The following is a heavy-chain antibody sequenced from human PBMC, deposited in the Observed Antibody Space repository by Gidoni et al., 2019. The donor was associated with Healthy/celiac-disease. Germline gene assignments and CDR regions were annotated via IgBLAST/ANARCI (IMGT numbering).Heavy chain of an antibody. V-gene: IGHV5-51*01. D-gene: IGHD2-2*01. CDR2: IDPGGSDT. J-gene: IGHJ3*02. CDR1: GYSFTSSW. CDR3: ARQYCSSTSCYLSPNDAFDI. Sequence: EVQLVQSGAEVKKPGGSLKFSCKGSGYSFTSSWFAWVRQMPGEGMEVMGIIDPGGSDTRYSPSFQCQVTISADKSISTAYLQWSSLKASDTAMYYCARQYCSSTSCYLSPNDAFDIWGQGTMVTVSS.